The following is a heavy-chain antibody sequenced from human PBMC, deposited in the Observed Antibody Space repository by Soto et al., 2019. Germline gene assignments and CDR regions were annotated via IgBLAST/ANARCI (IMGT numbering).Heavy chain of an antibody. V-gene: IGHV4-31*03. CDR1: GGSISSGGYY. Sequence: SETLSLTCTVSGGSISSGGYYWSWIRQHPGKGLEWIGYIYYSGSTYYNPSLKSRVTISVDTSKNQFSLKLSSVTAADTAVYYCARRYGDAFDIWGQGTMVTVSS. J-gene: IGHJ3*02. CDR2: IYYSGST. D-gene: IGHD4-17*01. CDR3: ARRYGDAFDI.